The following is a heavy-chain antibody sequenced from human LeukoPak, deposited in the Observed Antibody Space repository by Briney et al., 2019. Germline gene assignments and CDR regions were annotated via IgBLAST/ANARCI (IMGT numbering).Heavy chain of an antibody. CDR1: NGSISDDY. CDR2: MYYSGST. J-gene: IGHJ4*02. CDR3: ARDIGGRYSWYYFDY. V-gene: IGHV4-59*01. D-gene: IGHD2-8*01. Sequence: SETLSLTCTISNGSISDDYWSWIRQPPGKGLEWIGYMYYSGSTNYNPSLKSRVTMSVDTSKNHFSLKMSSVTAADTAVYYCARDIGGRYSWYYFDYWGRGTLVTVSS.